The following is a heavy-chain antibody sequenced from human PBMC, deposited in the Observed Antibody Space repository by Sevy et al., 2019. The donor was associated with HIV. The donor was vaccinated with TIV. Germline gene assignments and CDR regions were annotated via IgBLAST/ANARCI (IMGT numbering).Heavy chain of an antibody. D-gene: IGHD5-18*01. CDR2: IKSKTDGGTT. J-gene: IGHJ4*02. V-gene: IGHV3-15*07. CDR3: TTDGGGYNYGYSFDY. CDR1: GFTFSNAW. Sequence: GGSLRLSCAASGFTFSNAWMNWVRQAPGKGLEWVGRIKSKTDGGTTDYAAPVKGRFTISRDDSKNTLYLQMNSQKTEDTAVYYCTTDGGGYNYGYSFDYWGQGTLVTVSS.